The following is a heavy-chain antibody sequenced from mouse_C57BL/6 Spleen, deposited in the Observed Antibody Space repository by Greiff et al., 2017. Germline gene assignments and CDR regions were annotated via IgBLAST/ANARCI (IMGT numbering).Heavy chain of an antibody. CDR3: ARRHYGSSWDY. J-gene: IGHJ2*01. CDR1: GYTFTSYW. D-gene: IGHD1-1*01. CDR2: IDPSDSYT. V-gene: IGHV1-59*01. Sequence: QVQLQQPGAELVRPGTSVKLSCKASGYTFTSYWMHWVKQRPGQGLEWIGVIDPSDSYTNYNQKFKGKATLTVDTSSSTAYMQLSSLTSEDSAVYYCARRHYGSSWDYWGQGTTLTVSS.